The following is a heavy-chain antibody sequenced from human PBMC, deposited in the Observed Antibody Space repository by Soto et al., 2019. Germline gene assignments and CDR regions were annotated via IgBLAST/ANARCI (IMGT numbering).Heavy chain of an antibody. V-gene: IGHV1-18*01. D-gene: IGHD3-10*01. CDR2: ISAYNGNT. J-gene: IGHJ6*02. CDR3: ARDFLVGPPVVRGVIINYYYYGMDV. CDR1: GYTFTSYG. Sequence: GASVKVSCKASGYTFTSYGISWVRQAPGQGLEWMGWISAYNGNTNYAQKLQGRVTMTTDTSTSTAYMELRSLRSDDTAVYYCARDFLVGPPVVRGVIINYYYYGMDVWGQGTTVTVSS.